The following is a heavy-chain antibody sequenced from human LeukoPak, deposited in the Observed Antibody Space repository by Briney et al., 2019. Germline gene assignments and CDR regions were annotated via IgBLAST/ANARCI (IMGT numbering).Heavy chain of an antibody. D-gene: IGHD3-10*01. Sequence: GGSLRLSCAASAFTFSSYSMNWVRQAPGKGLEWVSSISSSSSYIYYTDSVKGRFTISRDNAKNSLYLQMNSLRAEDTAVYYCARAVLRAGDPPGYWGEGSLVTVSS. CDR3: ARAVLRAGDPPGY. CDR1: AFTFSSYS. CDR2: ISSSSSYI. V-gene: IGHV3-21*01. J-gene: IGHJ4*02.